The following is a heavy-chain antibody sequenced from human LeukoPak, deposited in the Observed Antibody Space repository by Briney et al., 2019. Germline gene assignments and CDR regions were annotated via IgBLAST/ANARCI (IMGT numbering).Heavy chain of an antibody. CDR2: IYWNDDK. CDR1: GFSLSTSGVG. V-gene: IGHV2-5*01. J-gene: IGHJ4*02. Sequence: SGPTLVKPTQTLTLTCTFSGFSLSTSGVGVGWIRQPPGKALEWLALIYWNDDKRYSPSLKSRLTITKDTSKNQVVLTMTNMDPVDTATYYCAHRSRVVPAATAMGRGYWYFDYWGQGTLVTVSS. D-gene: IGHD2-2*01. CDR3: AHRSRVVPAATAMGRGYWYFDY.